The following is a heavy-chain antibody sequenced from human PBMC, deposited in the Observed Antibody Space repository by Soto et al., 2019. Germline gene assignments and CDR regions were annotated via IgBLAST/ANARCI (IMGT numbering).Heavy chain of an antibody. D-gene: IGHD2-15*01. V-gene: IGHV4-59*01. CDR1: GGSISSYY. Sequence: SETLSLTCTVSGGSISSYYWSWIRQPPGKGLEWIGYTYYSRSTNYNPSLKSRVTISVDTSKNQFYLKLSSVIAADTAVYYCARTRERLLGYYYYNGMDVWGQGTTVTVSS. CDR2: TYYSRST. CDR3: ARTRERLLGYYYYNGMDV. J-gene: IGHJ6*02.